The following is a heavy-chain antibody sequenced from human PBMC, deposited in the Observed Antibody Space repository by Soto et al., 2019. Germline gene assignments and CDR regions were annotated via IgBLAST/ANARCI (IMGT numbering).Heavy chain of an antibody. CDR1: GYTFTNYG. D-gene: IGHD3-3*01. V-gene: IGHV1-18*01. CDR2: ISTYNGNT. J-gene: IGHJ4*02. Sequence: QVQLVQSGAEVKKPGASVKVSCKASGYTFTNYGISWVRQAPGQGLEWMGWISTYNGNTNYAQKLQGRVTMTTDTSTSTACMELRSLRSDDTAVYYCGRRDDFWNGYIDYWGQGTLVTVSS. CDR3: GRRDDFWNGYIDY.